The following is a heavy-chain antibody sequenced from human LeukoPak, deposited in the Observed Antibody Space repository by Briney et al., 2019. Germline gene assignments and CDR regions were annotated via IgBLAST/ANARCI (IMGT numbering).Heavy chain of an antibody. D-gene: IGHD3-10*02. V-gene: IGHV3-48*03. Sequence: AGGSLRLSCAAPGFTFSSYEMNWVRQAPGKGLEWVSYISSSGSTIYYADSVKGRFTISRDNVKNSLYLQMNSLRAEDTAVYYCAELGITMIGGVWGKGTTVTISS. J-gene: IGHJ6*04. CDR2: ISSSGSTI. CDR1: GFTFSSYE. CDR3: AELGITMIGGV.